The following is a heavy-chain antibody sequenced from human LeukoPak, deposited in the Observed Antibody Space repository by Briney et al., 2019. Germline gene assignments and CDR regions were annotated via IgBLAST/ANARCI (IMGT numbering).Heavy chain of an antibody. V-gene: IGHV3-21*01. CDR1: GFTFSSYS. CDR2: ISSSSSYI. CDR3: ARDGPPGDNAFDI. Sequence: GGSLRLSCAASGFTFSSYSMNWVRQAPGKGLEWVSSISSSSSYIYYADSVKGRFTISRDNAKNSLYLQMNSLRAEDTAMYYCARDGPPGDNAFDIWGQGTMVTVSS. J-gene: IGHJ3*02. D-gene: IGHD3-10*01.